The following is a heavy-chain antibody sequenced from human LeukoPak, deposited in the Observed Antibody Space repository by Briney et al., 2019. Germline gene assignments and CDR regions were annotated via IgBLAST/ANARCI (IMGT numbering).Heavy chain of an antibody. J-gene: IGHJ3*02. Sequence: TSVRVSCKASGFTFANSAMQWVRQARGQPLEWIGWIVVGSGNTNHAQKFQERVTITRDMSTSTAYMELSSLRSEDTAVYYCAAVNSGSNFDGFDIWGQGTMVTVSS. D-gene: IGHD1-26*01. CDR1: GFTFANSA. CDR2: IVVGSGNT. CDR3: AAVNSGSNFDGFDI. V-gene: IGHV1-58*02.